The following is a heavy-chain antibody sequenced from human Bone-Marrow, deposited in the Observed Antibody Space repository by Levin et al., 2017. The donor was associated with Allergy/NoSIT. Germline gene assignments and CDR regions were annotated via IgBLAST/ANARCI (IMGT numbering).Heavy chain of an antibody. CDR1: GFTFDDYA. D-gene: IGHD4-23*01. CDR3: AKDISLGGECFDS. CDR2: ISWNSNRI. V-gene: IGHV3-9*01. Sequence: GGSLRLSCTASGFTFDDYAMHWVRQVPGKGPEWVSGISWNSNRIGYSDSVQGRFIISRDNAKNSLSLQMDRLRTEDTGIYYCAKDISLGGECFDSWGQGTLVIVSS. J-gene: IGHJ4*02.